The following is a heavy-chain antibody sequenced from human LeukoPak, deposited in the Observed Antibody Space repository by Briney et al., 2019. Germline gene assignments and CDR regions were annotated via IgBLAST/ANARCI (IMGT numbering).Heavy chain of an antibody. J-gene: IGHJ4*02. CDR3: ARDRTGWASDY. CDR1: GGSLANYY. CDR2: ISYSGTT. Sequence: SETLSLTCNVSGGSLANYYWGWIRQPPGKGLEWIGSISYSGTTYYTPSLNSRGTISLDTSKNQFSLNLRSVTAADTAVYYCARDRTGWASDYWGQGTLVTVSS. D-gene: IGHD1-14*01. V-gene: IGHV4-39*07.